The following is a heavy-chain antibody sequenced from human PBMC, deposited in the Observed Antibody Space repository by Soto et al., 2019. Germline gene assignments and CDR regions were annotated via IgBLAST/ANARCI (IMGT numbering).Heavy chain of an antibody. D-gene: IGHD2-8*01. CDR1: GYNFATHW. CDR2: IYPGDSDT. CDR3: ARLNGLPNYHSMDV. J-gene: IGHJ6*02. V-gene: IGHV5-51*01. Sequence: PGESLKISCEGSGYNFATHWIGWVRQMPGKGLEWMGIIYPGDSDTKYSPSFQGQVTFSADKSINTAYLQWSSLEASDTAIYYCARLNGLPNYHSMDVWGQGTTVTVSS.